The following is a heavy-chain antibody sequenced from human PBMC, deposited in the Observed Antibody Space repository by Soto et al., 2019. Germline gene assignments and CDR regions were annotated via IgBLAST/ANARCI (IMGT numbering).Heavy chain of an antibody. J-gene: IGHJ1*01. Sequence: GGSLRLSCAASGFTFSSYAMSWVRQAPGKGLEWVSAISGSGGSTYYADSVKGRFTISRDNSKNTLYLQMNSLRAEDTAVYYCAKGSGYQLLSGYYFQHWGQGTLVTVSS. D-gene: IGHD2-2*01. CDR1: GFTFSSYA. CDR2: ISGSGGST. CDR3: AKGSGYQLLSGYYFQH. V-gene: IGHV3-23*01.